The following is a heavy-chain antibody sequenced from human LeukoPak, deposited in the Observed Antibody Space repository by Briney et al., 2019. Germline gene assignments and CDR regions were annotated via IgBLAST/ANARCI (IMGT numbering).Heavy chain of an antibody. V-gene: IGHV3-23*01. J-gene: IGHJ3*02. Sequence: PGGSLRLSCAASGFTFSDYGMSWVRQAPGKGLEWVSAISGSGGSTYYADSVKGRFTISRDNSKNTLYLQMNSLRAEDTAVYYCAKDRDYYGSGRDAFDIWGQGTMVTVSS. D-gene: IGHD3-10*01. CDR3: AKDRDYYGSGRDAFDI. CDR2: ISGSGGST. CDR1: GFTFSDYG.